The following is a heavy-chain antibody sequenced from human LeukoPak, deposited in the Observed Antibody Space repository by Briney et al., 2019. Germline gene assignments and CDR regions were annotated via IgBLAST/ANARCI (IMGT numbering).Heavy chain of an antibody. J-gene: IGHJ4*02. CDR3: ARLATYGDYSD. CDR2: IYYRGST. CDR1: GGSISDYY. Sequence: SETLSLTCTGSGGSISDYYWSWTRQPPGKGPEWIGYIYYRGSTNYNPSLKSRVSMSIDTSKNQFSLRLSSVTAADTAVYYCARLATYGDYSDWGQGTLVTVSS. V-gene: IGHV4-59*08. D-gene: IGHD4-17*01.